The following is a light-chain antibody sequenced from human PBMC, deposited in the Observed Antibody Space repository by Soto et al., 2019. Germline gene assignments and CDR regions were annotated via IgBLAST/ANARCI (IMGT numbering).Light chain of an antibody. V-gene: IGKV1-33*01. CDR3: QQYDNLFALT. J-gene: IGKJ4*01. CDR1: QDITNS. Sequence: DIQMTQSPSSVSASVGDSVTITCQASQDITNSLIWYQQKTGKAPKLLIYDASTLETGVPSRFSGSGSGTHFTFTISRLQPEDIATYYCQQYDNLFALTFGGGTKVELK. CDR2: DAS.